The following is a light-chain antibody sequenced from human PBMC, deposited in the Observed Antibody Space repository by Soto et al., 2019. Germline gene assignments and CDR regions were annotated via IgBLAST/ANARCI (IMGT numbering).Light chain of an antibody. J-gene: IGKJ4*01. Sequence: EVVLTQSPGTLSLSRGERATLSCRASERIYSAYLGWYQQKPGQAPRLLIYGASSRATGIPDRFSGSGSGTDFTLTISRLEPEDFAVYYCQQYGSSPTFGGGTKVDI. CDR3: QQYGSSPT. CDR1: ERIYSAY. CDR2: GAS. V-gene: IGKV3-20*01.